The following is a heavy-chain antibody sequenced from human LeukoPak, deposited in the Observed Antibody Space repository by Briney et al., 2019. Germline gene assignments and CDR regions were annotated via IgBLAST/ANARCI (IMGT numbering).Heavy chain of an antibody. J-gene: IGHJ4*02. D-gene: IGHD3-3*01. Sequence: GGSLRLSCAASGFTFSSYGMHWVRQAPGKGLEWVAFIRYDGSNKYYAGSVKGRFTISRDNSKNTLYLQMNSLRAEDTAVYYCAKDRGFLEWLPDYWGQGTLVTVSS. CDR1: GFTFSSYG. V-gene: IGHV3-30*02. CDR3: AKDRGFLEWLPDY. CDR2: IRYDGSNK.